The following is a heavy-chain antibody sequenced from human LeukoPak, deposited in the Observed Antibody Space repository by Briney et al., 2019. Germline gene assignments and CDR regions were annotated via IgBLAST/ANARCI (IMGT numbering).Heavy chain of an antibody. CDR2: IWYDGSNE. D-gene: IGHD3-22*01. CDR1: GFTFRNHG. CDR3: ARSVGVDPPYDSSGYYYYAPAFDY. Sequence: PGGSLRLSCAASGFTFRNHGMHWVRQAPGKGLEWAAVIWYDGSNEEYADSVKGRFTVSRDNSRNTLYLQMNSLRAEDTAVYYCARSVGVDPPYDSSGYYYYAPAFDYWGQGTLVTVSS. J-gene: IGHJ4*02. V-gene: IGHV3-33*01.